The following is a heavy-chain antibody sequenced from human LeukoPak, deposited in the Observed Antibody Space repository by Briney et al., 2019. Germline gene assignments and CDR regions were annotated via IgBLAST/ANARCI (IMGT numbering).Heavy chain of an antibody. CDR2: IKQDGSEK. D-gene: IGHD1-26*01. V-gene: IGHV3-7*03. J-gene: IGHJ4*02. CDR3: AKDNTPGTSGGTPDY. Sequence: PGGSLRLSCAASGFTFSSYWMSWVRQAPGKGLEWVANIKQDGSEKYYVDSVKGRFTISRDNAKNSLYLQMNSLRAEDTALYYCAKDNTPGTSGGTPDYWGQGTLVTVSS. CDR1: GFTFSSYW.